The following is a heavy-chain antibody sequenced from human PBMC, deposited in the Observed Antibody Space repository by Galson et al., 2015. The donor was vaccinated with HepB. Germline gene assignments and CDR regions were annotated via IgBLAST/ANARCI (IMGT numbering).Heavy chain of an antibody. CDR2: ISYDGSNK. CDR3: ARAPEGFGELGELDP. CDR1: GFTFSSYA. D-gene: IGHD3-10*01. Sequence: SLRLSCAASGFTFSSYAMHWVRQAPGKGLEWVAVISYDGSNKYYADSVKGRFTISRDNSKNTLYLQMNSLRAEDTAVYYCARAPEGFGELGELDPWGQGTLVTVSS. V-gene: IGHV3-30*04. J-gene: IGHJ5*02.